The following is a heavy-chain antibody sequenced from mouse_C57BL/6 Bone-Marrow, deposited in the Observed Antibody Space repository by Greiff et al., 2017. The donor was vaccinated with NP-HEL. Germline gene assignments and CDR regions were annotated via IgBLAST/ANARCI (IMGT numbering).Heavy chain of an antibody. J-gene: IGHJ1*03. Sequence: QVQLQQPGAELVKPGASVKLSCKASGYTFTSYWMQWVKQRPGQGLEWIGEIDPSDSYTNYNQKFKGKATLTVDTSSSTAYMQLSSLTSEDSAVYYCARDYYGSSYPYWYFDVWGTGTTVTVSS. CDR3: ARDYYGSSYPYWYFDV. CDR2: IDPSDSYT. V-gene: IGHV1-50*01. D-gene: IGHD1-1*01. CDR1: GYTFTSYW.